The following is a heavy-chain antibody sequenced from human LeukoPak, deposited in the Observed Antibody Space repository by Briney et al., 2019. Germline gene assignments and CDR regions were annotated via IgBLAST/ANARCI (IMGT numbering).Heavy chain of an antibody. CDR1: GFTFSTYW. Sequence: GGSLRLSCAASGFTFSTYWMHWVRQAPGKGLVWVSRINGDESSTNYADFVKGRFTISRDNAKKTLYLQMNSLRGEDAAVYSCARGGIPTGPYYYFYYMDVWGKGTAVTVSS. V-gene: IGHV3-74*01. D-gene: IGHD3-10*01. CDR3: ARGGIPTGPYYYFYYMDV. J-gene: IGHJ6*03. CDR2: INGDESST.